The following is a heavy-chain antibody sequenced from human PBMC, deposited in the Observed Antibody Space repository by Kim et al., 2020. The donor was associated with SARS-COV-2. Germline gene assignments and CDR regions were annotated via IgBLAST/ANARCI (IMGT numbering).Heavy chain of an antibody. CDR2: IYSGSST. D-gene: IGHD5-18*01. CDR1: GFTVSSNY. CDR3: ARGGYLLPFDY. Sequence: GGSLRLSCAASGFTVSSNYISWVRQAPGKGLEWVSVIYSGSSTYYADSVKGRFTISRDNSKNTLYLQMNSLRAEDTAVYYCARGGYLLPFDYWGQGTLVTVSS. J-gene: IGHJ4*02. V-gene: IGHV3-53*01.